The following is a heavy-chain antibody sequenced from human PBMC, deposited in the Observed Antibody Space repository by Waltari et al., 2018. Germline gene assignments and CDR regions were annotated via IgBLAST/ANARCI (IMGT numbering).Heavy chain of an antibody. CDR1: GFTFSSFA. V-gene: IGHV3-64D*08. CDR3: VKGRGPGGSGMDV. CDR2: RGRNRAA. Sequence: EVQLVESGGGLVQPGGSLRLSCSTSGFTFSSFAIHWVRQGPGKVMEKCSRRGRNRAAQYYLVSVKGRFTISMDKSNITLYLQMSSLRPDDTAGYYCVKGRGPGGSGMDVWGRGTTVSVSS. J-gene: IGHJ6*02. D-gene: IGHD3-10*01.